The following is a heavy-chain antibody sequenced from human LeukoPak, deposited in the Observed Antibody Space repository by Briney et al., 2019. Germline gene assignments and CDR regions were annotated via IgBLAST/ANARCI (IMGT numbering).Heavy chain of an antibody. CDR2: IYSGGST. J-gene: IGHJ4*02. V-gene: IGHV3-53*01. CDR3: ARDGEEALLRYFDY. D-gene: IGHD1-26*01. CDR1: GFPVSSNY. Sequence: GGSLRLSCAASGFPVSSNYMSWVRQAPGRGRGCVSVIYSGGSTYSADFVKGRFTISRDNSKNTLDLQKKTLKAEDTAVYYCARDGEEALLRYFDYWGQGTLVTVSS.